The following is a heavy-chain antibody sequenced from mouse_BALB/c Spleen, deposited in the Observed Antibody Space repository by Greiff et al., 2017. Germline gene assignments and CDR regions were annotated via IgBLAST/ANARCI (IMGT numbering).Heavy chain of an antibody. Sequence: EVKLQESGGGLVKPGGSLKLSCAASGFTFSSYTMSWVRQTPEKRLEWVATISSGGGNTYYPDSVKGRFTISRDNAKNNLYLQMSSLRSEDTALYYCARLAGFYYFDYWGQGTTLTVSS. J-gene: IGHJ2*01. CDR2: ISSGGGNT. CDR1: GFTFSSYT. D-gene: IGHD3-3*01. CDR3: ARLAGFYYFDY. V-gene: IGHV5-9*03.